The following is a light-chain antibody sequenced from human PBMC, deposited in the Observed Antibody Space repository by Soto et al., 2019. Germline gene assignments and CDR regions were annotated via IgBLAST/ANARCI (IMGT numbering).Light chain of an antibody. CDR1: QSVSSTY. CDR2: GAS. V-gene: IGKV3-20*01. J-gene: IGKJ3*01. CDR3: QQYGSSPVT. Sequence: EIVLTQSPGPLSLSPGERATLSCRASQSVSSTYLAWYQQKPGQAPRLLIYGASSRATGIPDRFSGSGSGTDFTLTISRLEPEDFAGYYCQQYGSSPVTFGPGTKVDIK.